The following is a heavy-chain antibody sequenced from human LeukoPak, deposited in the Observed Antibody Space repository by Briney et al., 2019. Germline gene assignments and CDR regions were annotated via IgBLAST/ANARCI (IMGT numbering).Heavy chain of an antibody. CDR3: ATHDLKKAMAFDI. D-gene: IGHD5-24*01. CDR2: ISSSGSTI. Sequence: PGGSLRLSCAASGFTFSSYAMSWIRQAPGKGLEWVSYISSSGSTIYYADSMKGRFTISRDNAKNSLYLQMNSLRAEDTAVYYCATHDLKKAMAFDIWGQGTMVTVSS. J-gene: IGHJ3*02. V-gene: IGHV3-11*01. CDR1: GFTFSSYA.